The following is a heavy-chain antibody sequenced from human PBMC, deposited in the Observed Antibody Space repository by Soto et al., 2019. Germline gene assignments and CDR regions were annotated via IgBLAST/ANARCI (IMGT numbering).Heavy chain of an antibody. D-gene: IGHD3-3*01. CDR3: ARVLRFLECFSYYGMDV. V-gene: IGHV3-30-3*01. Sequence: LRRSCAASGFTCSSYAMHWVRQAPGKGLEWVAVISYDGSNKYYADSVKGRFTISRDNSKNTLYLQMNSLIAEDTAVYYCARVLRFLECFSYYGMDVWGQGTTVTVSS. CDR2: ISYDGSNK. J-gene: IGHJ6*02. CDR1: GFTCSSYA.